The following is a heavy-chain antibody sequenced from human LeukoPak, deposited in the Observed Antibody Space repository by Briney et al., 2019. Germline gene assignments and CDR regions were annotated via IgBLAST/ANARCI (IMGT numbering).Heavy chain of an antibody. CDR2: ITWNSGDV. Sequence: GGSLILSCAASGVPFYGYVIHWVRHVPGEGPEGVSNITWNSGDVVYAASVKSRFTHSRDNAKNSLYLQMNSLRLEDTGLFFCGKDLRGTGAFDMWGQGTLVSVSS. CDR1: GVPFYGYV. D-gene: IGHD3-10*01. CDR3: GKDLRGTGAFDM. J-gene: IGHJ3*02. V-gene: IGHV3-9*01.